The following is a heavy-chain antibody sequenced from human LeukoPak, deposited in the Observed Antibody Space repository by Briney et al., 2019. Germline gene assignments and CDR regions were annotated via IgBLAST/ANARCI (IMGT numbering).Heavy chain of an antibody. CDR2: MYYSGNT. D-gene: IGHD6-19*01. CDR3: ATAVAGMTFDY. V-gene: IGHV4-39*01. CDR1: GGSIGSSSYY. Sequence: SETLSLTCTVSGGSIGSSSYYWGWIRQPPGKGLEWIGSMYYSGNTYYNPSLKSRVTISADTSKNQFSLKLSSVTAADTAVYHCATAVAGMTFDYWGQGTLVTVSS. J-gene: IGHJ4*02.